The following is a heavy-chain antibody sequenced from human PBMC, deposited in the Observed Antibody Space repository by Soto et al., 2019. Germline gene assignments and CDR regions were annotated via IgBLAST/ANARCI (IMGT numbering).Heavy chain of an antibody. CDR3: ARGIEGWYQGRYYYGMDV. Sequence: SETLSLTCPVSGGSVSSGSYYWSWIRQPPGKGLEWIGYIYYSGSTNYNPSLKSRVTISVDTSKNQSSLKLSSVTAADTAVYYCARGIEGWYQGRYYYGMDVWGQGTTVTVSS. CDR2: IYYSGST. J-gene: IGHJ6*02. V-gene: IGHV4-61*01. CDR1: GGSVSSGSYY. D-gene: IGHD6-19*01.